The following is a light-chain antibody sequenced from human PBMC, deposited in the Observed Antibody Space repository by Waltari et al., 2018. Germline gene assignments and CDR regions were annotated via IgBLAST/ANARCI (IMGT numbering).Light chain of an antibody. CDR3: HQGNTYPYS. CDR2: YAN. V-gene: IGKV1-39*01. CDR1: QDITGH. Sequence: QMSQSPSSLSASIGDRVTITCRASQDITGHLNWFQQKPGKAPKLLIYYANKLLKGVPPRFSGSGSGTQFTLTINSLQPEDSSTYYCHQGNTYPYSFGQGTSVEIK. J-gene: IGKJ2*03.